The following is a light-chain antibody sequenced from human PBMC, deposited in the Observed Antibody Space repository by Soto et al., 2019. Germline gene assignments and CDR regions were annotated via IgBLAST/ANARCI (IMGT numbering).Light chain of an antibody. CDR3: LQDHNYPRT. J-gene: IGKJ1*01. Sequence: AIQMTQSPSSLSASVGDRVTITCRASQDIRNELGWYQQKPGKAPKVLIYSASSLQSGVPSRFSGSGSGTDFTLTINSLQPEDFATHYCLQDHNYPRTFGQGTKVEIK. CDR1: QDIRNE. CDR2: SAS. V-gene: IGKV1-6*01.